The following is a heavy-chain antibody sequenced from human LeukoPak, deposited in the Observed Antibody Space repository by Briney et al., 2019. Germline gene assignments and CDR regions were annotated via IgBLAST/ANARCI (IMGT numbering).Heavy chain of an antibody. CDR2: IIPIFGTA. CDR3: ARTGEWLLYSGFDY. J-gene: IGHJ4*02. CDR1: GGTFSSYA. Sequence: ASVKVSCKASGGTFSSYAISWARQAPGQGLEWMGGIIPIFGTANYAQKFQGRVTITADESTSTAYMELSSLRSEDTAVYYCARTGEWLLYSGFDYWGQGTLVTVSS. D-gene: IGHD3-3*01. V-gene: IGHV1-69*13.